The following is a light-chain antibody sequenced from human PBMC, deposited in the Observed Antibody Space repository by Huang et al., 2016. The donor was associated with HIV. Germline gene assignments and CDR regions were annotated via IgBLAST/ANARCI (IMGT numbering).Light chain of an antibody. CDR2: GAS. V-gene: IGKV3-20*01. CDR3: QQYGNSPPT. CDR1: QSVRSNY. Sequence: EIVLTQSPGTLSLSPGERATLSCRASQSVRSNYLAWYQQKPGQAPRLGIHGASSRATGIADRFSGSGSGTDFTLTISRLVPNDFALYFCQQYGNSPPTFGGGTKVEIK. J-gene: IGKJ4*01.